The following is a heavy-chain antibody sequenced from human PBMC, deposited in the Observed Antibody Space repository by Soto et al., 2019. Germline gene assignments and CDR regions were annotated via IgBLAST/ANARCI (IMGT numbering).Heavy chain of an antibody. CDR1: GFTFSNYA. CDR2: ISGGGDNT. Sequence: EVQLLDSGGGLVQPGGSLRLSCEASGFTFSNYAMNWVRQAPGKGLEWVLGISGGGDNTYYADSVKGRFTISRDNSKNTVFLQMNSLRAEDTAVYYCAKERLAGGFDYWGQGTLVTVSS. J-gene: IGHJ4*02. V-gene: IGHV3-23*01. CDR3: AKERLAGGFDY. D-gene: IGHD3-10*01.